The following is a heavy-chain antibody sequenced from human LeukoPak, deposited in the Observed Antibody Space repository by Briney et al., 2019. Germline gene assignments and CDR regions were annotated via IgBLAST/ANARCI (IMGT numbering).Heavy chain of an antibody. CDR1: GGSFSGYY. CDR3: SSNVAAAGTTSYFDY. CDR2: INHSGST. J-gene: IGHJ4*02. V-gene: IGHV4-34*01. D-gene: IGHD6-13*01. Sequence: SETLSLTCAVYGGSFSGYYWSWIRQPPGKGLEWIGEINHSGSTNYNPSLKSRVTISVDTSKNQFSLKLSSVTAADTAVYYCSSNVAAAGTTSYFDYWGQGTLVTVSS.